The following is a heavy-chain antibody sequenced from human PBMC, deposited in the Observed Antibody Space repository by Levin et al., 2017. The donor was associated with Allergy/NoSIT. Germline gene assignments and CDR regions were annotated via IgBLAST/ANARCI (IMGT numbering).Heavy chain of an antibody. Sequence: LLSFFFSFFSFLFSSFSWIRQSPGKGLEWLAEINHSGSTNYNPSLKSRVTMSLSPSKNQFSLKLTSVTAADTAVYYCARHDSGSFYRYWFFDLWGRGTPVTVSS. CDR2: INHSGST. D-gene: IGHD1-26*01. CDR3: ARHDSGSFYRYWFFDL. CDR1: FFSFLFSS. V-gene: IGHV4-34*01. J-gene: IGHJ2*01.